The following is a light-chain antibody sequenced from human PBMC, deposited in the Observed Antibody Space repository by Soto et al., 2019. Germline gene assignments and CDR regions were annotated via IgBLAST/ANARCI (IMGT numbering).Light chain of an antibody. V-gene: IGKV1-8*01. CDR3: QQYYSYPRT. CDR2: AAS. Sequence: AIRMTQSPSSFSASTGDRVTITCRASPGISSYLAWYQQKPGKAPKLLIYAASTFQSGVPSRFSGSGAGTDFTLPISCLQSEDFATYHCQQYYSYPRTFCQGTKVEIK. J-gene: IGKJ1*01. CDR1: PGISSY.